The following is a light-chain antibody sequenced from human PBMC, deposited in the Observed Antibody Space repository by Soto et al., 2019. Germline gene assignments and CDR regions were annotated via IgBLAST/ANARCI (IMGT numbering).Light chain of an antibody. CDR2: DVS. CDR1: SSDIGGYNY. V-gene: IGLV2-14*03. Sequence: QSGLTQPASVSGSPGQSITISCTGTSSDIGGYNYVSWYQQHPGTAPKLVIYDVSHRPSGISNRFSGSKSANTASLTVSGLQAEDEADYYCSSYTSARAFVLFGGGTKLTVL. CDR3: SSYTSARAFVL. J-gene: IGLJ2*01.